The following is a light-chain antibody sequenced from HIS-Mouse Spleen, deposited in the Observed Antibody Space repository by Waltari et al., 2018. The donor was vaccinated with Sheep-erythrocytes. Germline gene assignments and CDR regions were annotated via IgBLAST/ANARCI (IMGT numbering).Light chain of an antibody. CDR1: KLGAKH. CDR3: QAWDSSTVV. Sequence: SYELTQPPSVSVSPAQTARINCPGDKLGAKHACWYQQKPGQSPVLVIYQDSKRTSGIPERFSGSNSGNTATLTISGTQAMDEADYYCQAWDSSTVVFGGGTKLTVL. J-gene: IGLJ2*01. CDR2: QDS. V-gene: IGLV3-1*01.